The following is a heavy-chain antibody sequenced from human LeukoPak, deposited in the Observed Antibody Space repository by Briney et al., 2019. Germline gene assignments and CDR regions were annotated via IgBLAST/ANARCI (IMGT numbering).Heavy chain of an antibody. CDR1: GHPINSAYY. CDR2: LYHPDST. Sequence: PSETLSLTCAVSGHPINSAYYWVWIRQPRGKGLEWIGSLYHPDSTYYNPSLESRVTMSVDTSRNQFSLKLSFVTAADTAVYYCARQFDSYFYYYLDVWGTGTTVTVSS. CDR3: ARQFDSYFYYYLDV. D-gene: IGHD3-10*01. V-gene: IGHV4-38-2*01. J-gene: IGHJ6*03.